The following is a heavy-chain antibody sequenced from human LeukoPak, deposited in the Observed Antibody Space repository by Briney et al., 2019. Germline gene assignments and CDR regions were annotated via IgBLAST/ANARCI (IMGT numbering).Heavy chain of an antibody. CDR3: ARELGIFGVVNNDY. CDR1: GGTFSSYA. D-gene: IGHD3-3*01. CDR2: IIPIFGTA. Sequence: SVKVSCKASGGTFSSYAISWVRQAPGQGLEWMGRIIPIFGTANYAQKFQGRVTITTDESTSTAYVELSSLRSEDTAVYYCARELGIFGVVNNDYWGQGTLVTVSS. J-gene: IGHJ4*02. V-gene: IGHV1-69*05.